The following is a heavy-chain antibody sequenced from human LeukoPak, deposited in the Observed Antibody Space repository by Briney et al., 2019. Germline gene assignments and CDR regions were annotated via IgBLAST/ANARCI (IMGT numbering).Heavy chain of an antibody. CDR2: FDPEDGET. V-gene: IGHV1-24*01. D-gene: IGHD3-10*01. Sequence: ASVKVSCKVSGYTLTELSMHWVRQAPGKGLEWMGGFDPEDGETIYAQKFQGRVTMTEDTSTDTAYMELSSLRSEDTAVYYCVTDRITMVRGVIITYYFDYWGQGTLVTVSS. J-gene: IGHJ4*02. CDR1: GYTLTELS. CDR3: VTDRITMVRGVIITYYFDY.